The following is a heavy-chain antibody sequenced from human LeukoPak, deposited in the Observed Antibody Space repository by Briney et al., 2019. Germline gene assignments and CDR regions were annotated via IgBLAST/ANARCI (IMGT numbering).Heavy chain of an antibody. J-gene: IGHJ4*02. V-gene: IGHV3-11*04. Sequence: GGSLRLSFAAPGFTFSDYYMSWIRQPPGEGVGWVLYISSSGNTIYYADSVKGRFTISRDNAKNSLYLHMNSLRAEDTAVYYCARFPKRVDFWFWVDYWGQGTLVTVSS. D-gene: IGHD3-3*01. CDR1: GFTFSDYY. CDR2: ISSSGNTI. CDR3: ARFPKRVDFWFWVDY.